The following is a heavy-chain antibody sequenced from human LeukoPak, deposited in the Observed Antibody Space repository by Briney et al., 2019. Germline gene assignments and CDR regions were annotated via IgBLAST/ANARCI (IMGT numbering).Heavy chain of an antibody. CDR3: AREGTIVVVPAATYYYYYGMDV. CDR2: ISDSGGST. J-gene: IGHJ6*02. D-gene: IGHD2-2*01. CDR1: GFTFSNYA. Sequence: GGSLRLSCAASGFTFSNYAMSWVRQAPGKGLEWVSGISDSGGSTYYGDSVKGRFTISRDNSRNTLYLQMNSLRVEDTAVYYCAREGTIVVVPAATYYYYYGMDVWGQGTTVTVSS. V-gene: IGHV3-23*01.